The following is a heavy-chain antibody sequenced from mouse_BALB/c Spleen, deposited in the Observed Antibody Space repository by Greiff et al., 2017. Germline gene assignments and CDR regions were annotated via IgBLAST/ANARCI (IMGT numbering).Heavy chain of an antibody. Sequence: VQLQQSGAELARPGASVKLSCKASGYTFTSYWMQWVKQRPGQGLEWIGAIYPGDGDTRYTQKFKGKATLTADKTSSTAYMQLSSLASEDSAVYYCARCYDYDEGNAMDYWGQGTSVTVSS. J-gene: IGHJ4*01. V-gene: IGHV1-87*01. D-gene: IGHD2-4*01. CDR1: GYTFTSYW. CDR3: ARCYDYDEGNAMDY. CDR2: IYPGDGDT.